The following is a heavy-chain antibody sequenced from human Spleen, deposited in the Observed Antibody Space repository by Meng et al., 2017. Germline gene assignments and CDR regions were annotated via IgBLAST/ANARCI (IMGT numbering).Heavy chain of an antibody. D-gene: IGHD3-9*01. V-gene: IGHV1-69*05. CDR2: IIPIFGTA. CDR1: GYTFTSYA. CDR3: ARVPHLTGYYYFDY. Sequence: SVKVSCKASGYTFTSYAISWVRQAPGQGLEWMGGIIPIFGTANYAQKFQGRVTITTDESTSTAYMELSSLRSEDTAVYYCARVPHLTGYYYFDYWGQGTLVTVSS. J-gene: IGHJ4*02.